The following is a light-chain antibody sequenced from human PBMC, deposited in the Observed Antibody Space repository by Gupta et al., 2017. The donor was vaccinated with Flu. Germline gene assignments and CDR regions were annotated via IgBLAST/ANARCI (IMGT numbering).Light chain of an antibody. V-gene: IGKV4-1*01. CDR3: KKYKTSPPP. Sequence: NCKSSQNFLYNSNNRNYLVWYQQKPGQPPKRLISGASTGESGFPDRFSGAGSGKDFPLPINSLQAEDVAVYYFKKYKTSPPPLAQGTNWRSN. CDR1: QNFLYNSNNRNY. CDR2: GAS. J-gene: IGKJ2*01.